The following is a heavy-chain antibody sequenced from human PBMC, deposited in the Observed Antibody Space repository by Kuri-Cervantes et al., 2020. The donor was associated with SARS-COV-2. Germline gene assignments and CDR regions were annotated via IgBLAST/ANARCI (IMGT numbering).Heavy chain of an antibody. CDR1: GYTFTGNY. CDR2: IRPVFGAT. J-gene: IGHJ5*02. Sequence: SVKVSCKASGYTFTGNYMHWLRQAPGQGLEWMGGIRPVFGATYYAQKFQGRVTIAADESTSTVHMELGSLNSEDTAIYYCARETGDRKMGIDPWGQGTLVTVSS. CDR3: ARETGDRKMGIDP. D-gene: IGHD2-21*01. V-gene: IGHV1-69*13.